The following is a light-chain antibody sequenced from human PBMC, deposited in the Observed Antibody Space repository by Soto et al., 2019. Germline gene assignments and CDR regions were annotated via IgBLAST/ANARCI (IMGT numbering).Light chain of an antibody. Sequence: QSVLTQPPSVSGAPGQTVTISCTGSSSNIGANYDVHWYQQLPLTAPKLLIYANSFRPSGVPDRFSGSKSGTSASLAISGLRSEDEADDFYASWDDSPNGLYVFGTGTKVTVL. J-gene: IGLJ1*01. CDR3: ASWDDSPNGLYV. V-gene: IGLV1-40*01. CDR1: SSNIGANYD. CDR2: ANS.